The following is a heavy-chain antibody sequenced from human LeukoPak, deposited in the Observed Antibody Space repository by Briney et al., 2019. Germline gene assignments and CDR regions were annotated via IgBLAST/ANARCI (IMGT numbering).Heavy chain of an antibody. CDR3: ARDADDY. CDR1: RFTFRNYA. J-gene: IGHJ4*02. V-gene: IGHV3-48*02. CDR2: ISAGSSTT. Sequence: GGSLRLSCAASRFTFRNYAMHWVRQAPGKGLEWVSYISAGSSTTYYADSVKGRFTISRDNAKNSLYLQMDSLRDEDTAVYYCARDADDYWGQGTLVTVSS.